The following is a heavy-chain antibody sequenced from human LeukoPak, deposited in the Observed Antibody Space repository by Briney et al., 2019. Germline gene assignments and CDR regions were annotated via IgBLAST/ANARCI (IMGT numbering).Heavy chain of an antibody. J-gene: IGHJ3*02. D-gene: IGHD6-13*01. Sequence: PGGSLRLSCAASGFTVSSNYMSWVRQAPGKGLEWVSVIYSGGSTYYADSVKGRFTISRDNSKNTLYLQMNSVRAEDTAVYYCAKEIAAALARTFDIWGQGTMVTVSS. V-gene: IGHV3-53*01. CDR2: IYSGGST. CDR1: GFTVSSNY. CDR3: AKEIAAALARTFDI.